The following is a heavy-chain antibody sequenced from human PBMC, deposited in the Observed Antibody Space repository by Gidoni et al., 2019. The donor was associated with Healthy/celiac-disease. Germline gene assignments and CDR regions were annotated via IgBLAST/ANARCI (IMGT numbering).Heavy chain of an antibody. Sequence: QVQLQQWGAGLLKPSATLSLTCAVYVGSFSSYYWSWIRQPPGKGLEWIGEINHSGSTNYNPSLKSRVNISVDTSKNQFSLKMSSVTAADTAVYYCARGRNWNYGEYYYYYYGMDVWGQGTTVTVSS. D-gene: IGHD1-7*01. CDR3: ARGRNWNYGEYYYYYYGMDV. V-gene: IGHV4-34*01. CDR1: VGSFSSYY. J-gene: IGHJ6*02. CDR2: INHSGST.